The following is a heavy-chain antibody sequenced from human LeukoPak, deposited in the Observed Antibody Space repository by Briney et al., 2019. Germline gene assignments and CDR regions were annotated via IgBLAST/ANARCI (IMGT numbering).Heavy chain of an antibody. CDR1: GFTFSSYA. CDR2: ISGSGGST. CDR3: AKAHLDYGGTHFDY. J-gene: IGHJ4*02. D-gene: IGHD4-17*01. Sequence: GGSLRLSCAASGFTFSSYAMSWVRQAPGKGLEWVSAISGSGGSTYYADPVKGRFTISRDNSKNTLYLQMNSLRAEDTAVYYCAKAHLDYGGTHFDYWGQGTLVTVSS. V-gene: IGHV3-23*01.